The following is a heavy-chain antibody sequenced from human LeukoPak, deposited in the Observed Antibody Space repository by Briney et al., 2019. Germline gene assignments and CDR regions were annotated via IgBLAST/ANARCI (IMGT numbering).Heavy chain of an antibody. J-gene: IGHJ3*02. D-gene: IGHD1-26*01. CDR1: GFTFSAYI. Sequence: GGSLRLSCAASGFTFSAYIMNWVRQAPGKGLEWVSSISSTTSYIYYADSVKGRFTISRDNAKNSLYLQMNSLRAEDTAVYYCARESRLVIYLNSGSYYGDAFDIWGQGTMVTVSS. CDR3: ARESRLVIYLNSGSYYGDAFDI. CDR2: ISSTTSYI. V-gene: IGHV3-21*01.